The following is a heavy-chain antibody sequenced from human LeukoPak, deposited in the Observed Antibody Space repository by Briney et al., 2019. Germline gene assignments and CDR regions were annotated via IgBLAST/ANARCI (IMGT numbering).Heavy chain of an antibody. CDR1: GYTFTSYP. D-gene: IGHD4-17*01. CDR3: ARGYDYGDYVGDFDY. V-gene: IGHV1-18*01. CDR2: ITTYNGNT. Sequence: GASVKVSCKASGYTFTSYPISWVRQAPGQGLEWMGWITTYNGNTNYAQKLQGRVTMTTDTSTSTAYMDLRGLRSDDTAVYYCARGYDYGDYVGDFDYWGQGTLVTVS. J-gene: IGHJ4*02.